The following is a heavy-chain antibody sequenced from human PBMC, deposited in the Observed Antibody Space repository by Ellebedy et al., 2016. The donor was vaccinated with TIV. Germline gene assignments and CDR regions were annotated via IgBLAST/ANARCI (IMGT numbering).Heavy chain of an antibody. J-gene: IGHJ4*02. CDR2: ISSDGGST. CDR1: GFSFSSYA. D-gene: IGHD3-10*01. CDR3: VKGQGYYGSGTYEALDY. Sequence: GGSLRLSXSASGFSFSSYAMHWVRQAPGKGLECLSGISSDGGSTYYADSVKGRFTISRDNSKNTLYLQMSSLRVEDMAVYYCVKGQGYYGSGTYEALDYWGQGTLVTVSS. V-gene: IGHV3-64D*06.